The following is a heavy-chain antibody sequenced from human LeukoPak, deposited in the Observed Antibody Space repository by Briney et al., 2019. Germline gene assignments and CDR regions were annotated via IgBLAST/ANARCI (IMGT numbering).Heavy chain of an antibody. J-gene: IGHJ5*02. D-gene: IGHD4-17*01. Sequence: PGGSLRLSCAASGFTVSSNYMSWVRQAPGKGLEWASVIYSGGSTYYADSVKGRFTISRDNSKNTLYLQMNSLRAEVTAVYYCARSYGDINWFDPWGQGTLVTVSS. CDR2: IYSGGST. CDR3: ARSYGDINWFDP. CDR1: GFTVSSNY. V-gene: IGHV3-53*01.